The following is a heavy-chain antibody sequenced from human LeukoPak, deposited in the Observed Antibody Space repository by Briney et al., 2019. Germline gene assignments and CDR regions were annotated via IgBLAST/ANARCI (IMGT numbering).Heavy chain of an antibody. CDR3: ARSSAVTYTFDY. D-gene: IGHD4-17*01. Sequence: ASVKVSCKVSGYTLTELSMHWVRQAPGKGLEWMGGFDPEDGETIYAQKFQGRVTMTEDTSTDTAYMELSSLRSEDTAVYYCARSSAVTYTFDYWGQGTLVTVSS. V-gene: IGHV1-24*01. CDR2: FDPEDGET. CDR1: GYTLTELS. J-gene: IGHJ4*02.